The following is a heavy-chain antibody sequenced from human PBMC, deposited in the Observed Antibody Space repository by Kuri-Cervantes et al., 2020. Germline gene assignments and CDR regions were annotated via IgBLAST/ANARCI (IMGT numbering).Heavy chain of an antibody. CDR1: GFTFSDHY. CDR2: IDYSGST. D-gene: IGHD2-2*01. CDR3: AREGSAYCSTTSCYEMFDY. J-gene: IGHJ4*02. V-gene: IGHV4-38-2*02. Sequence: TLSLTCAASGFTFSDHYVDWVRQAPGKGLEWIGTIDYSGSTYYNPSLKSRVTISVDTSGNQFSLKLSSVTAADTAMYYCAREGSAYCSTTSCYEMFDYWGQGTLVTVSS.